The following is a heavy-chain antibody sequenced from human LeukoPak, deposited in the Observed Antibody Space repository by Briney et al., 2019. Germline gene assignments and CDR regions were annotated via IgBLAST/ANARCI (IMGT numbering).Heavy chain of an antibody. CDR3: VKGGGNVRRYFEY. D-gene: IGHD4-23*01. J-gene: IGHJ4*02. CDR1: GFTFSSYA. V-gene: IGHV3-23*01. CDR2: ISVNGGTT. Sequence: GGSLRLSCAASGFTFSSYAMTWVRQAPGKGLEWVSSISVNGGTTYYADSVKGRFTISRDSSKNTLYLQMNSLRAEDTAGYYCVKGGGNVRRYFEYWGQGTLVTVSS.